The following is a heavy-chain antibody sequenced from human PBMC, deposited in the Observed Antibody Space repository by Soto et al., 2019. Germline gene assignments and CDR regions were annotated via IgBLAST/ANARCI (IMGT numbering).Heavy chain of an antibody. D-gene: IGHD2-15*01. J-gene: IGHJ5*02. CDR1: GYSFRTHG. CDR3: ARDLGYCNSSGCFRNWFDP. CDR2: ISTYDDKT. Sequence: QVQLVQSGAEVKTPGASVKVSCRASGYSFRTHGISWVRQAPGQGLEWMGWISTYDDKTNFPQKFQGRITMTTDTSTSTAYMELRSLRFDDTAVYFCARDLGYCNSSGCFRNWFDPWSQGTLVTVSS. V-gene: IGHV1-18*01.